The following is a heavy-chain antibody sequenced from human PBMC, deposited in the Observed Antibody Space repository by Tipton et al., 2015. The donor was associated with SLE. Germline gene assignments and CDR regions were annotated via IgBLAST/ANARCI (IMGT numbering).Heavy chain of an antibody. CDR1: GGSISSYY. CDR2: IYYSGST. Sequence: LRLSCTVSGGSISSYYWSWIRQPPGKGLEWIGYIYYSGSTNYSPSLKSRVTISEDTSKNQFSLKLSSVTAADTAVYYCARGGYLYSGGFDYWGQGTLVTVSS. J-gene: IGHJ4*02. CDR3: ARGGYLYSGGFDY. D-gene: IGHD1-26*01. V-gene: IGHV4-59*12.